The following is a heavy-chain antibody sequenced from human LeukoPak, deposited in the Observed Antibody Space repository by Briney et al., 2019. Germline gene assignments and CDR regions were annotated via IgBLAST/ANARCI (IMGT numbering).Heavy chain of an antibody. CDR1: GYTFTSYG. V-gene: IGHV1-18*01. CDR2: ISAYNDNT. Sequence: ASVKVSCKASGYTFTSYGISWVRQAPGQGLEWMGWISAYNDNTNYAQKLQGRVTMTTDTSTGTAYMELRSLRSDDTAVYYCARGYCSSTSCYAADYWGQGTLVTVSS. CDR3: ARGYCSSTSCYAADY. D-gene: IGHD2-2*01. J-gene: IGHJ4*02.